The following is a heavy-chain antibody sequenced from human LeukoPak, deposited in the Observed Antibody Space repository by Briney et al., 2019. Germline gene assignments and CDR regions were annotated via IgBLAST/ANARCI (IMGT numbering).Heavy chain of an antibody. Sequence: GGSLRLSCAASGFTFSDYYMSWIRQAPGKGLEWVSYISSSGSTIYYADSVKGRFTISRDNAKNSLYLQMNSLRAEDTALYYCARDSEGEARGAFDIWGQGTMVTVSS. J-gene: IGHJ3*02. V-gene: IGHV3-11*01. CDR1: GFTFSDYY. CDR3: ARDSEGEARGAFDI. D-gene: IGHD1-14*01. CDR2: ISSSGSTI.